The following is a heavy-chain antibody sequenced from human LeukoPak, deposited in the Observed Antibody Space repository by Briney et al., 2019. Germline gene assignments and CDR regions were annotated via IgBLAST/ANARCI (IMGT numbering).Heavy chain of an antibody. CDR2: ISSSDNTI. CDR1: GFTFSTYS. Sequence: GGSLRLSCAASGFTFSTYSMNWVRQAPGKGLEWVSYISSSDNTIHYADSVKGRFTITRDNAKNSLYMEMNSLRDEDTAVYYCARVHRGYSYGRLDYWGQGTLVTVSS. V-gene: IGHV3-48*02. CDR3: ARVHRGYSYGRLDY. J-gene: IGHJ4*02. D-gene: IGHD5-18*01.